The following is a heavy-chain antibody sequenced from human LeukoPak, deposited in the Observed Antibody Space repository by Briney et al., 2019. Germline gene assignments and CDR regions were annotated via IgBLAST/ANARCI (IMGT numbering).Heavy chain of an antibody. CDR1: GFTFSSFG. CDR2: ISNSADRT. J-gene: IGHJ4*02. Sequence: GGSLRLSCAASGFTFSSFGMSWVRQVPGKGLEWVSGISNSADRTYYADHMRGRFTISRDNSKNTVVLQMNSLTVEDSAVYYCAKGTSTMANRPADNWGQGTLVTVSS. V-gene: IGHV3-23*01. CDR3: AKGTSTMANRPADN. D-gene: IGHD5/OR15-5a*01.